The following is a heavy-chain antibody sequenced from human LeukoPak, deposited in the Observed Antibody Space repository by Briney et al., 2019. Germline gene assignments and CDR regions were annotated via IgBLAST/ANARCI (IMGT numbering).Heavy chain of an antibody. V-gene: IGHV4-34*01. Sequence: SETLSLTCAVYGGSFSGYYWSWIRQPPGKGLEWIGEINHSGSTNYNPSLKSRVTISVDTSKNQFSLKLSSVTAADTAVYYCARVLDFWSGYYGALDFDYWGQGTLVTVSS. CDR3: ARVLDFWSGYYGALDFDY. CDR2: INHSGST. J-gene: IGHJ4*02. D-gene: IGHD3-3*01. CDR1: GGSFSGYY.